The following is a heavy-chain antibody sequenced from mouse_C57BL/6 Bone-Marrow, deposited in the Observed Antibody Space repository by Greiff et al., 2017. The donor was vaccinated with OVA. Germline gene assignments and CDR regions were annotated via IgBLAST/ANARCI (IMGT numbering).Heavy chain of an antibody. D-gene: IGHD3-2*02. Sequence: VQLQQSGAELVRPGASVKLSCTASGFNIKDDYMHWVKQRPEQGLEWIGWIDPENGATEYASKFQGKATLTADTSSNTAYLQRSSLTSEDTAVYYWMSYSSGYVSWFAYGGQGTLVTVSA. CDR2: IDPENGAT. CDR3: MSYSSGYVSWFAY. CDR1: GFNIKDDY. V-gene: IGHV14-4*01. J-gene: IGHJ3*01.